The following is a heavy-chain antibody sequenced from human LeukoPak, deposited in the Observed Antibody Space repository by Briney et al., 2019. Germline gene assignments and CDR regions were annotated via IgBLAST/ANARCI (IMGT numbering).Heavy chain of an antibody. CDR3: ANPDSSGYYSLYYGMDV. CDR2: ISYDGSNT. Sequence: GGSLRLSCAASGFTFISYGMHWVRQAPCKGLECVAVISYDGSNTYYAESVKGRFTISRDNSKNTLYLQMNSLRAEDTAVYYCANPDSSGYYSLYYGMDVWGQGTTVTVSS. J-gene: IGHJ6*02. D-gene: IGHD3-22*01. V-gene: IGHV3-30*18. CDR1: GFTFISYG.